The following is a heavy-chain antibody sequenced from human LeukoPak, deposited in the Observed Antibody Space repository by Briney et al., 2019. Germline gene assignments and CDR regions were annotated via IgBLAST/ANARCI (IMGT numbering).Heavy chain of an antibody. CDR2: ISSSGST. CDR3: ARVYDSSGEDAFDI. CDR1: GDSISSGDYY. D-gene: IGHD3-22*01. J-gene: IGHJ3*02. V-gene: IGHV4-61*02. Sequence: SETLSLTCTVSGDSISSGDYYWSWIRQPAGKGLEWIGRISSSGSTNYNPSLKSRVTISVDTSKNQFSLKLSSVTAADTAVYYCARVYDSSGEDAFDIWGQGTMVTVSS.